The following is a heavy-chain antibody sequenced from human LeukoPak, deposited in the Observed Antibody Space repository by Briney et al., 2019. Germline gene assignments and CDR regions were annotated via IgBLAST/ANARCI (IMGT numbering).Heavy chain of an antibody. Sequence: SETLSLTCAVYGGSFSGYYWSWIRQPPGKGLEWIGEINHSGSTNYNPSLKSRVTISVDTSKHQFSLKLSSVPAADTAVYYCARRITMIVVVRGYFDYWGQGTLATVSS. J-gene: IGHJ4*02. CDR3: ARRITMIVVVRGYFDY. CDR2: INHSGST. V-gene: IGHV4-34*01. CDR1: GGSFSGYY. D-gene: IGHD3-22*01.